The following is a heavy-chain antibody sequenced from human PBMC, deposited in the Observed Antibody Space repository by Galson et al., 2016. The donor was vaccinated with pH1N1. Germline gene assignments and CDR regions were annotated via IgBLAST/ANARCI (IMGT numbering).Heavy chain of an antibody. Sequence: SVKVSCKASGYTFSDFYVHWVRQAPGQGLEWMGWINLKTGATKSAPKFQGRVTMTRDTSIGTAYMGLTSLTSDDTAIYFCTTAGVVISAAGEYWGQGSLITVSS. CDR1: GYTFSDFY. CDR3: TTAGVVISAAGEY. J-gene: IGHJ4*02. CDR2: INLKTGAT. D-gene: IGHD2-15*01. V-gene: IGHV1-2*02.